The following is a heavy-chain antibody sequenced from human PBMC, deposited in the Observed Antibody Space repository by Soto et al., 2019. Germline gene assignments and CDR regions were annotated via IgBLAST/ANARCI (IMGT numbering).Heavy chain of an antibody. J-gene: IGHJ6*02. CDR3: ARDIESVTAKHFFYYYAMDV. V-gene: IGHV1-18*01. CDR2: VSANNGHT. Sequence: QGQLVQSGAEVKKPGASVKLSCKASGFTFSNYGLNWVRQAPGQGLEWMGWVSANNGHTNYAQNLQGRVSMTTDTSTSTAYMELRGLTFDDTAVYYCARDIESVTAKHFFYYYAMDVWVQGTTVTVSS. CDR1: GFTFSNYG. D-gene: IGHD2-8*01.